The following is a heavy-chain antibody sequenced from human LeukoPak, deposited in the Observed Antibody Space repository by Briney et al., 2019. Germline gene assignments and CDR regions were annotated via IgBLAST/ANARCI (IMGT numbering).Heavy chain of an antibody. Sequence: GGSLRLSCVGSGFTFSSYWTTWVRQAPGKGLEWVANINQDGSEENYVDSVRGRFTISRDNARNSLFLQMNSLRAEDTAVYYCARGQTPRPRTCLDYWGQGTLVTVSS. D-gene: IGHD1-14*01. J-gene: IGHJ4*02. V-gene: IGHV3-7*04. CDR2: INQDGSEE. CDR1: GFTFSSYW. CDR3: ARGQTPRPRTCLDY.